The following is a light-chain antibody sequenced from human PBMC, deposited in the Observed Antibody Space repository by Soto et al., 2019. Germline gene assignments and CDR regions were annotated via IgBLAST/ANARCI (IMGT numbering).Light chain of an antibody. CDR2: RAS. CDR1: QHVSSN. V-gene: IGKV3-15*01. J-gene: IGKJ2*01. CDR3: QQYNNWPYT. Sequence: EIVMTQSPATLSVSPGGSATLSCRASQHVSSNFAWYRQKPGQAPTLLIYRASTRATGIPARFSGSGSGTEFTLTISSLQSEDFVDYYCQQYNNWPYTFGQGTKLEIK.